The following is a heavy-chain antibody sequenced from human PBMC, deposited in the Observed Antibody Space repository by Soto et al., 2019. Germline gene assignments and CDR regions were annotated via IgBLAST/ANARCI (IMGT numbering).Heavy chain of an antibody. Sequence: SVKVSCKASGGTFSSYTISWVRQAPGQGLEWMGRIIPILGIANYAQKFQGRVTITRDTSASTAYMELSSLRSEDTAVYYCARDPSYYGMDVWGQGTTVTVSS. V-gene: IGHV1-69*04. J-gene: IGHJ6*02. CDR3: ARDPSYYGMDV. CDR2: IIPILGIA. CDR1: GGTFSSYT.